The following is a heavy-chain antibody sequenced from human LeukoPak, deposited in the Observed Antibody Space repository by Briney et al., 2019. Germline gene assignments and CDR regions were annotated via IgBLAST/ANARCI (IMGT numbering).Heavy chain of an antibody. D-gene: IGHD3-22*01. CDR2: IYYSGST. V-gene: IGHV4-59*08. J-gene: IGHJ4*02. CDR3: ARRNHYYDSSGYFSGFDY. CDR1: GGSISSYY. Sequence: PSETLSLTCTVSGGSISSYYWSWIRQPPGKGLEWIGYIYYSGSTNYNPSLKSRVTISVDTSKNQFSLKLSSVTAADTAVYYCARRNHYYDSSGYFSGFDYWGQGTLVTVSS.